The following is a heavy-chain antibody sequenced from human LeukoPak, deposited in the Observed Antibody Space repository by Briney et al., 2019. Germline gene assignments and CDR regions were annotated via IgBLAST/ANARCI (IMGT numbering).Heavy chain of an antibody. V-gene: IGHV3-7*01. CDR1: GFTFGKYW. J-gene: IGHJ4*02. CDR2: IKQDGSEN. Sequence: SGGSLRLSCVASGFTFGKYWMSWVRQAPGKGLEWVANIKQDGSENYYVDSVKGRFTISRDNAKNSLFLQMNSLRAEDTAVYYCARDKLQGATLFDYWGQGTLVTVSS. CDR3: ARDKLQGATLFDY. D-gene: IGHD5-24*01.